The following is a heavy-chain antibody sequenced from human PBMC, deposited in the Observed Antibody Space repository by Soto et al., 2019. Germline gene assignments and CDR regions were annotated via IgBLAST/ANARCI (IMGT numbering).Heavy chain of an antibody. CDR3: ARHGGYYFDY. J-gene: IGHJ4*02. CDR1: GGSFSGYY. Sequence: QVQLQQWGAGLLKPSETLSLTCAVYGGSFSGYYWTWTRQPPGKGLEWIGEIYHGLSIVYNPSLESRVTISGDPSKNQFSLKLRSVSAADTAVYYCARHGGYYFDYWGQGTLVTVSS. CDR2: IYHGLSI. V-gene: IGHV4-34*01. D-gene: IGHD3-16*01.